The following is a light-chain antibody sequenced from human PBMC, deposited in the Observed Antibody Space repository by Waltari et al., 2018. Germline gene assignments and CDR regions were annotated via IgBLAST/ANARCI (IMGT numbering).Light chain of an antibody. V-gene: IGKV4-1*01. CDR2: WAS. Sequence: VLSSSTNKDYLGWYPQKPGQPPKLLVSWASTRESGVPDRFSGSGSGTDFTLTISSLQAEDVAVYYCQQCYNFPYTFGQGTKLEIK. CDR1: VLSSSTNKDY. CDR3: QQCYNFPYT. J-gene: IGKJ2*01.